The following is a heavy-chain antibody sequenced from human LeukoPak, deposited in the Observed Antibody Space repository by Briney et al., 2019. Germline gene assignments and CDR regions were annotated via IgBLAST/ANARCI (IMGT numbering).Heavy chain of an antibody. D-gene: IGHD3-10*01. CDR2: ISSSSSYT. V-gene: IGHV3-11*06. J-gene: IGHJ5*02. CDR3: ARDKYGSGSPSFDP. CDR1: GFTFSDYY. Sequence: GRSLRLSCAASGFTFSDYYMSWIRQAPGKGLEWVSYISSSSSYTNYADSVKGRFTISRDNAKNSLYLQMNSLRAEDTAVYYCARDKYGSGSPSFDPWGQGTLVTVSS.